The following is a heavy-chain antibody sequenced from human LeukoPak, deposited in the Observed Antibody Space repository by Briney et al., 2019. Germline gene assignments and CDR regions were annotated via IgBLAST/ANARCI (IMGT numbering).Heavy chain of an antibody. D-gene: IGHD3-22*01. CDR2: ISGSGGST. CDR1: GFTFSSYA. V-gene: IGHV3-23*01. CDR3: AKAEGGAVDGYYYSYDAFDI. Sequence: GGSLRLSCAASGFTFSSYAMSWVRQAPGKGLEWVSAISGSGGSTYYADSVKGRFTISRDNSKNTLYLQMNSLRAEDTAVYYCAKAEGGAVDGYYYSYDAFDIWGQGTMVTVSS. J-gene: IGHJ3*02.